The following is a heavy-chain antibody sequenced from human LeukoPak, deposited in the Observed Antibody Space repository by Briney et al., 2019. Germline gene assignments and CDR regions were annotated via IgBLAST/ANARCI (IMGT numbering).Heavy chain of an antibody. CDR1: GYSISSGYY. CDR2: INHSGST. J-gene: IGHJ4*02. V-gene: IGHV4-38-2*02. Sequence: PSETLSLTCTVSGYSISSGYYWSWIRQPPGKGLEWIGEINHSGSTNYNPSLKSRVTISVDTSKNQFSLKLSSVTAADTAVYYCARDQYSGYDSRFDYWGQGTLVTVSS. CDR3: ARDQYSGYDSRFDY. D-gene: IGHD5-12*01.